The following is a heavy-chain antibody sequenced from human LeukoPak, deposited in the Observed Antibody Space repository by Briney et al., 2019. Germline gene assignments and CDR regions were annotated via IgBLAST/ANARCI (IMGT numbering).Heavy chain of an antibody. J-gene: IGHJ6*03. D-gene: IGHD4-23*01. CDR3: ASVPRPLRWEPYYYYMDV. CDR1: GGTFSSYA. V-gene: IGHV1-69*13. CDR2: IIPIFGTA. Sequence: SVKVSCKASGGTFSSYAISWVRQAPGQGLEWMGGIIPIFGTANYAQKFQGRVTITADESTSTAYMELCSLRSEDTAVYYCASVPRPLRWEPYYYYMDVWGKGTTVTVSS.